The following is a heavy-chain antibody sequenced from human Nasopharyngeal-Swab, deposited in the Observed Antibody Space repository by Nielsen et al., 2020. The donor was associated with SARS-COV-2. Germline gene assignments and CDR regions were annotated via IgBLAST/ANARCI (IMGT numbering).Heavy chain of an antibody. CDR1: GFTFSSYG. V-gene: IGHV3-33*01. D-gene: IGHD1-26*01. CDR3: ARDRGTYNGSYYYYYYGMDV. Sequence: GESLKISCAASGFTFSSYGMHWVRQAPRKGLEWVAVIWYDGSNKYYADSVKGRFTISRDNSKNTLYLQMNSLRAEDTAVYYCARDRGTYNGSYYYYYYGMDVWGQGTTVTVSS. CDR2: IWYDGSNK. J-gene: IGHJ6*02.